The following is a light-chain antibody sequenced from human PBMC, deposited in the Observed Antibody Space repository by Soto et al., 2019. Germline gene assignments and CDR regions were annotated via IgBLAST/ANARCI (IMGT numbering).Light chain of an antibody. CDR2: GTS. CDR3: QQYGSSSWT. Sequence: EIVLTQSPGTLSLSPGERATLSCRASQSVSSSYLAWYQQKPGQAPRLLIYGTSSRATAIPDRFSGSGSGTDFTLTISRLEREDFSLYYCQQYGSSSWTFGPGTKLDIK. J-gene: IGKJ1*01. V-gene: IGKV3-20*01. CDR1: QSVSSSY.